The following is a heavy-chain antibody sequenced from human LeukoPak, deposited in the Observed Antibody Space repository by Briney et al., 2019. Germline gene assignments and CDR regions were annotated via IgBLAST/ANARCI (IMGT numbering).Heavy chain of an antibody. V-gene: IGHV1-18*01. J-gene: IGHJ4*02. CDR1: GYTFTSYG. CDR2: ISAYNGNT. CDR3: ARDISPYYDSSGYYYDY. Sequence: ASVKVSCKASGYTFTSYGISWVRQAPGQGLEWMGWISAYNGNTNYAQKLQGRVTMTTDISTSTAYTELRSLRSDDTAVYYCARDISPYYDSSGYYYDYWGQGTLVTVSS. D-gene: IGHD3-22*01.